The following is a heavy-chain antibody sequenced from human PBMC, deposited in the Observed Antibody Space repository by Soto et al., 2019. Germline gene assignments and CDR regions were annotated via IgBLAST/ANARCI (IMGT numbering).Heavy chain of an antibody. V-gene: IGHV3-64D*06. Sequence: GGSLRLSCSASGFTFSSYAMHWVRQAPGKGLEYVSAISSNGGSTYYADSVKGRFTISRDNSKNTLYLQMSSLRAEDTAVYYCVKVGVGCSGGSCYSGLYGMDVWGQRTTVTVSS. D-gene: IGHD2-15*01. CDR2: ISSNGGST. CDR1: GFTFSSYA. J-gene: IGHJ6*02. CDR3: VKVGVGCSGGSCYSGLYGMDV.